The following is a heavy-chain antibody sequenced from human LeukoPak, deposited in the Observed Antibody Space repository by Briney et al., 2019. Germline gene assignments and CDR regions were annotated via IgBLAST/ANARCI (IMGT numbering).Heavy chain of an antibody. CDR2: IYYSGST. V-gene: IGHV4-39*01. J-gene: IGHJ4*02. D-gene: IGHD3-22*01. CDR1: GGSISSSSYY. CDR3: ARRSYYYDSSGYYHRGSYYFDY. Sequence: KPSETLSLTCTVSGGSISSSSYYWGWIRQPPGKGLEWIGSIYYSGSTYYNPSLKSRVTISVDTSKNQFTLKLSSVTAADTAVYYCARRSYYYDSSGYYHRGSYYFDYWGQGTLVTVSS.